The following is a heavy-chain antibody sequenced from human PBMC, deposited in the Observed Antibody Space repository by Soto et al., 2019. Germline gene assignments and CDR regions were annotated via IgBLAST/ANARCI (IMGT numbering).Heavy chain of an antibody. CDR1: GDSISSGGYY. Sequence: KPSETLSLTCTVTGDSISSGGYYWSWVRQHPGKGLEWIGYIYYTETTFYNPSLESRITISLDTSKNQFSLKLSSVTAADTAVYYCASCRDGYNWGYFDSWGQGTLVTVSS. D-gene: IGHD5-12*01. V-gene: IGHV4-31*03. CDR3: ASCRDGYNWGYFDS. CDR2: IYYTETT. J-gene: IGHJ4*02.